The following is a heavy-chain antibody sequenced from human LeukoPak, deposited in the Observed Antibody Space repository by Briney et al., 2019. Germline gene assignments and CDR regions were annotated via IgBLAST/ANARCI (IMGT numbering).Heavy chain of an antibody. V-gene: IGHV3-7*01. D-gene: IGHD1-1*01. CDR3: ARGSSLTTATSALFES. CDR1: GFTFRTYW. J-gene: IGHJ4*02. Sequence: GGSLRPSCSASGFTFRTYWMTWVRQAPGKGLEWVANVRQDGGETFYVDSVKGRFTISRDNAKNSLFLQMNSLRAEDTALYYCARGSSLTTATSALFESWGQGSLVTVSS. CDR2: VRQDGGET.